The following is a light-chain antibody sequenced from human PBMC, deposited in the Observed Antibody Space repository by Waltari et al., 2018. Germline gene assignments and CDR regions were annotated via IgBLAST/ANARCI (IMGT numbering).Light chain of an antibody. V-gene: IGKV1-39*01. J-gene: IGKJ2*03. CDR1: QPISRY. CDR2: CAT. Sequence: DIQMTQSPPSLSASVGDRVTITCRASQPISRYLNWYQEKPGKAPKLLIYCATYVQGGVPSRFSGSGSGADFTLTISSLQPEDFATYYCQETYSRGPSFGQGTKLEI. CDR3: QETYSRGPS.